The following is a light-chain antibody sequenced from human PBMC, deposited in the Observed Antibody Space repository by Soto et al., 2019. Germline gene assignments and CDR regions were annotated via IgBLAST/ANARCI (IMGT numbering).Light chain of an antibody. Sequence: EIVMTQSPATVSVSPGERATLSCRASQSVSSNLAWYQQKPGQAPRLLIYGASTRATGIPARLSGSGSGTEFTLTISSLQSEDFAVYYCQQYNWWPLTCGPGTKVDFK. CDR1: QSVSSN. CDR3: QQYNWWPLT. J-gene: IGKJ3*01. V-gene: IGKV3D-15*01. CDR2: GAS.